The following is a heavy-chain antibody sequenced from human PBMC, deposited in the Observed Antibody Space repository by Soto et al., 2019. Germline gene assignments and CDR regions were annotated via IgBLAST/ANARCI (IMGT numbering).Heavy chain of an antibody. J-gene: IGHJ4*02. V-gene: IGHV3-23*01. CDR1: GFTFSSYA. CDR3: ANDGNWNYFGIFDY. D-gene: IGHD1-7*01. CDR2: ISGSGGST. Sequence: GGSLRLSCAASGFTFSSYAMSWVRQAPGKGLEWVSAISGSGGSTYYADSVKGRFTISRDNSKNTLYLQMNSLRAEDSAVYSCANDGNWNYFGIFDYWGQGTLVTVSS.